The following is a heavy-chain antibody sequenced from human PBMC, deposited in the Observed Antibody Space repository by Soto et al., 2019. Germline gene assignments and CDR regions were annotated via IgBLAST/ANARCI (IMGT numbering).Heavy chain of an antibody. CDR1: GYTFTSYG. D-gene: IGHD2-21*01. CDR3: ARPTLWARSGHDAFDI. V-gene: IGHV1-18*01. CDR2: ISAYNGNT. J-gene: IGHJ3*02. Sequence: QVQLVQSGAEVKKPGASVKVSCKASGYTFTSYGISWVRQAPGQGLEWMGWISAYNGNTNHAQKLQGRVTMTTDTSTRTAYRELRSLRSDDTAVYYCARPTLWARSGHDAFDIWGQGTMVTVSS.